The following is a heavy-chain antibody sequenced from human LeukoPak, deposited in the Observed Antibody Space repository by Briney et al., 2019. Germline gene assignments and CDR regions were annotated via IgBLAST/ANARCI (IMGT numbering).Heavy chain of an antibody. CDR3: EMGVAGNFVDY. D-gene: IGHD6-19*01. V-gene: IGHV1-69*04. J-gene: IGHJ4*02. CDR1: GGTFSSYA. Sequence: GASVKVSCKASGGTFSSYAISWVRQAPGQGLEWMGRIIPILGIANYAQKFQGRVTITADKSTSTAYMELSSLRSEDTAVYYCEMGVAGNFVDYWGQGTLVTVSS. CDR2: IIPILGIA.